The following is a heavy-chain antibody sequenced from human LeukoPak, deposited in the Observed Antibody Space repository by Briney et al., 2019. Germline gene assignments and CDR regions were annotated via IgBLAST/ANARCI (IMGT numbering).Heavy chain of an antibody. Sequence: AAVKVSCKISGGTLRDSAITWVRQAPGQGLEWMGGIIPMFGRANYAQRFQGRVMITADMSTNIVYLELNGLRSEDTAVYYCARDGDATVVGPSSSHRRSKGLDVWGKGTTVTVSS. CDR3: ARDGDATVVGPSSSHRRSKGLDV. J-gene: IGHJ6*04. CDR1: GGTLRDSA. D-gene: IGHD2-2*01. V-gene: IGHV1-69*06. CDR2: IIPMFGRA.